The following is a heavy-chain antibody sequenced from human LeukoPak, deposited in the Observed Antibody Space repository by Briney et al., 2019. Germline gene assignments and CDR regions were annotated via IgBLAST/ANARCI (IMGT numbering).Heavy chain of an antibody. CDR3: ARAGYGDYVGFDY. J-gene: IGHJ4*02. CDR1: GYTFTSYG. V-gene: IGHV1-69*04. CDR2: IIPILGIA. Sequence: SVKVSCKASGYTFTSYGISWVRQAPGQGLEWMGRIIPILGIATYAQKFQGRVTITADKSTSTAYMELSSLRSEDTAVYYCARAGYGDYVGFDYWGQGTLVTVSS. D-gene: IGHD4-17*01.